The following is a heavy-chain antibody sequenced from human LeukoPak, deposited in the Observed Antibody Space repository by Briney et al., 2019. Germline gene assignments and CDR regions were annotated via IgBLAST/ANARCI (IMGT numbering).Heavy chain of an antibody. CDR1: GGPISSYY. CDR2: IYYSGST. D-gene: IGHD3-3*01. Sequence: SETLSLTCTVSGGPISSYYWSWVRQPPGKGLEWIGYIYYSGSTNYNPSLKSRATISVATSKNKFSLKLSSVTAADTAVYYCARGPTISFMDVWGKGTTVTVSS. J-gene: IGHJ6*03. CDR3: ARGPTISFMDV. V-gene: IGHV4-59*01.